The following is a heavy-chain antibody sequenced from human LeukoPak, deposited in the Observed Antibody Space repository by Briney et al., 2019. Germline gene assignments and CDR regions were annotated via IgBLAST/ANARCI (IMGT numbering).Heavy chain of an antibody. CDR3: ARVLCSSTSCYPYFDY. D-gene: IGHD2-2*01. V-gene: IGHV4-30-2*01. Sequence: SETLSLTCAVSGGSISSGGYSWSWIRQPPGKGLEWIGYIYHSGSTYYNPSLKNRVTISVDRSKNQFSLKLSSVTAADTAVYYCARVLCSSTSCYPYFDYWGQGTLVTVSS. CDR2: IYHSGST. J-gene: IGHJ4*02. CDR1: GGSISSGGYS.